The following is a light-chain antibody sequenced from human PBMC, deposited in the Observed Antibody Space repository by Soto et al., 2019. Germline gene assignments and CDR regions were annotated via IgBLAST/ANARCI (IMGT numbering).Light chain of an antibody. J-gene: IGKJ3*01. CDR3: QQYGNSVT. Sequence: EIVLTQSPGTLSLSPGERATLSCRASQSVSSNYLAWYQQKPGQAPRLLIYGASSRATGIPDRFSGSGSGTEFTLTISRLEPEYFAMYFCQQYGNSVTFGPGTKVDIK. CDR1: QSVSSNY. CDR2: GAS. V-gene: IGKV3-20*01.